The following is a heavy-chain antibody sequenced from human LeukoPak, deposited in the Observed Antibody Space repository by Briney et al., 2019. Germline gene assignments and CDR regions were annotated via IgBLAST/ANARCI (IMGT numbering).Heavy chain of an antibody. V-gene: IGHV7-4-1*02. CDR3: ARALTDYSQLPSDAFDI. CDR1: GYTLTSYA. J-gene: IGHJ3*02. D-gene: IGHD1-1*01. Sequence: ASVKVSCKASGYTLTSYAMNWVRQAPGQGLGWMGWINTNTGNPTYAQGFTGRFVFSLDTSVSTAYLQISSLKAEDTAVYYCARALTDYSQLPSDAFDIWGQGTMVTVSS. CDR2: INTNTGNP.